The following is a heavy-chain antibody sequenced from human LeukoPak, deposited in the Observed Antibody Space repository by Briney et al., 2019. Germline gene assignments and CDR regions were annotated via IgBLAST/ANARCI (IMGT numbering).Heavy chain of an antibody. D-gene: IGHD2-2*01. CDR2: IRSSSTTI. CDR1: GFTFSNYS. V-gene: IGHV3-48*04. J-gene: IGHJ4*02. Sequence: GGSLRLSCEASGFTFSNYSMNWVRQAPGEGLEWVSYIRSSSTTIYYADSVKGRFTISRDNAKNSLYLQMNSLRGEDTAVYYCARDCDGRTGCYVRDYWGQGTPVTVSS. CDR3: ARDCDGRTGCYVRDY.